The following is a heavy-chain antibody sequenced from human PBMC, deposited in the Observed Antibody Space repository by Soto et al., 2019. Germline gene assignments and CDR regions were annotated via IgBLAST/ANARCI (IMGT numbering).Heavy chain of an antibody. D-gene: IGHD3-22*01. J-gene: IGHJ4*02. Sequence: GESLKISCKGSGYSFAGCWITWVRRKPGKGLEWMWRIDPSDSQTYYSPSFRGHVTISATKSITTVFLQWSSLRASDTAMYYCARQIYDSDTGPNFQYYFDSWGQGTPVTVSS. CDR1: GYSFAGCW. V-gene: IGHV5-10-1*01. CDR3: ARQIYDSDTGPNFQYYFDS. CDR2: IDPSDSQT.